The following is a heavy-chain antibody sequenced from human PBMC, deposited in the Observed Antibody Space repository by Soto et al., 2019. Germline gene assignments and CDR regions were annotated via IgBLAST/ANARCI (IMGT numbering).Heavy chain of an antibody. V-gene: IGHV4-59*08. J-gene: IGHJ6*03. D-gene: IGHD5-12*01. CDR1: GGSISSYY. CDR3: ARHLRTSRLISLRYYYYMDV. Sequence: QVQLQESGPGLVKPSETLSLTCTVSGGSISSYYWSWIRQPPGKGLEWIGYIYYSGSTNYNPSLKSRVTISVDTSKKQFSLKLSSVTAADTAVYYCARHLRTSRLISLRYYYYMDVWGKGTTVTVSS. CDR2: IYYSGST.